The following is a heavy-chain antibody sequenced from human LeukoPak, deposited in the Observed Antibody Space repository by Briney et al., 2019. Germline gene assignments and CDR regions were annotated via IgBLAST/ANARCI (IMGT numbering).Heavy chain of an antibody. CDR3: ARDRIVGAGPYYYYYGMDV. CDR2: INPSGGST. D-gene: IGHD1-26*01. J-gene: IGHJ6*02. Sequence: GASVKVSCKASGYTFTSYYMHWVRQAPGQGLEWMGIINPSGGSTSYAQKFQGRVTMTRDTSTSTVYMEPSSLRSEDTAVYYCARDRIVGAGPYYYYYGMDVWGQGTTVTVSS. CDR1: GYTFTSYY. V-gene: IGHV1-46*01.